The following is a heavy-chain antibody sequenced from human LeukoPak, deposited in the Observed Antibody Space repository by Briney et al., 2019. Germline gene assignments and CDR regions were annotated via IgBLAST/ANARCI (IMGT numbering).Heavy chain of an antibody. Sequence: GSLRLSCAASGFTFSSYSMNWVRQPPGKGLEWIGEIYHSGSTNYNPSLKSRVTISVDKSKNQFSLKLSSVTAADTAVYYCALGGGWYRFDYWGQGTLVTVSS. CDR3: ALGGGWYRFDY. D-gene: IGHD6-19*01. J-gene: IGHJ4*02. CDR2: IYHSGST. V-gene: IGHV4-4*02. CDR1: GFTFSSYSM.